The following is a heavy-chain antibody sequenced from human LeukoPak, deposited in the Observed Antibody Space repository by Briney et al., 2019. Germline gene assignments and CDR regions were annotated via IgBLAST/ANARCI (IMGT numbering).Heavy chain of an antibody. D-gene: IGHD3/OR15-3a*01. CDR3: ARVDWASGTDY. CDR2: IYYSGST. V-gene: IGHV4-30-4*08. Sequence: YDMNWVRQAPGKGLEWIGYIYYSGSTYYNPSLKSRVTISVDTSKNQFSLRLTSVTAADTAVYYCARVDWASGTDYWGQGTLVTVSS. J-gene: IGHJ4*02. CDR1: YD.